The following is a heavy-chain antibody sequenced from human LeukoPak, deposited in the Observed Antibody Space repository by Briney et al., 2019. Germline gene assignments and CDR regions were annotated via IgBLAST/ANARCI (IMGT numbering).Heavy chain of an antibody. J-gene: IGHJ6*03. CDR3: ARDGRVQKQAPTDTHYYYYYYMKV. Sequence: SVKVSCKASGGIFSSYAISWVRQAPGQGLEWMGGIIPIFGTANYAQKFQGRVTITTDESTSTAYMELSSLRSEDTAVYYCARDGRVQKQAPTDTHYYYYYYMKVWGKGTTVTVSS. V-gene: IGHV1-69*05. D-gene: IGHD3-16*01. CDR2: IIPIFGTA. CDR1: GGIFSSYA.